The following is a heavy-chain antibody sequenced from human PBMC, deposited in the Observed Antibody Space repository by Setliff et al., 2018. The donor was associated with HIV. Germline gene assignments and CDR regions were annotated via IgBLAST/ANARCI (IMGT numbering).Heavy chain of an antibody. J-gene: IGHJ6*03. V-gene: IGHV3-74*01. CDR2: INNDGSDT. Sequence: GGSLRLSCVASGFTIDNHWMHWVRQAPGKGLVWVSRINNDGSDTAYADSVKGRFTISRENVKNTVYLHMNSLQTEDTAVYYCTRDMRGGGMSLVRGRLEDFYYYYMDVWGKGTTVTVSS. D-gene: IGHD3-10*01. CDR1: GFTIDNHW. CDR3: TRDMRGGGMSLVRGRLEDFYYYYMDV.